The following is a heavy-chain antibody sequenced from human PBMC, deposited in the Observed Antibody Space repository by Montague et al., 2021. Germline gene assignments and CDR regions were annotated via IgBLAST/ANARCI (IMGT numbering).Heavy chain of an antibody. V-gene: IGHV3-7*01. CDR1: GFTFSNYW. J-gene: IGHJ4*02. D-gene: IGHD2-21*01. CDR3: ARDQGQGYCGGDCYVGLDY. Sequence: SLRLSFAASGFTFSNYWMSWVRQAPGKGLEWVANIKQGGSEKHYVDSVKGRFTISRDNAKNSLYLQMNSLRAEDTAVYFCARDQGQGYCGGDCYVGLDYWGQGTLVTVSS. CDR2: IKQGGSEK.